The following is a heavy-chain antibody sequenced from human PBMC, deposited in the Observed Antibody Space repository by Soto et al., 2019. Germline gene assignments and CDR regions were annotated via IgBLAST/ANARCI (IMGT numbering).Heavy chain of an antibody. CDR3: AGTRITMIGNWFDP. D-gene: IGHD3-22*01. V-gene: IGHV4-30-2*01. J-gene: IGHJ5*02. CDR2: INHSGST. Sequence: PSETLSLTCAVSGGSISSGGYSWSWIRQPPGTGLEWIGEINHSGSTNYNPSLKNRVTISVDTSKNQFSLKLTSVTAADTAVYYCAGTRITMIGNWFDPWGQGTLVTVSS. CDR1: GGSISSGGYS.